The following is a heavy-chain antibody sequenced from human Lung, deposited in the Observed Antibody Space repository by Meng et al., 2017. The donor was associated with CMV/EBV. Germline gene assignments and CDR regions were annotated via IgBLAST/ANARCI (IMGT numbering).Heavy chain of an antibody. J-gene: IGHJ6*02. D-gene: IGHD2-15*01. CDR2: IYYSGST. CDR3: ARGFRGGYYYYYGMDV. Sequence: SETXSLTCTVSGGSVSSGSYYWSWIRQPPGKGLEWIGYIYYSGSTNYNPSLKSRVTISVDTSKNQFSLKLSSVTAADTAGYYCARGFRGGYYYYYGMDVWXQGTXVTVSS. V-gene: IGHV4-61*01. CDR1: GGSVSSGSYY.